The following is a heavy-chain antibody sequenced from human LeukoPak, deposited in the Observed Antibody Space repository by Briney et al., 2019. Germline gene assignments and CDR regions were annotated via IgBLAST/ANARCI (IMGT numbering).Heavy chain of an antibody. CDR1: GYTFTGYY. Sequence: ASVKVSCKASGYTFTGYYMHWVRQAPGQGLEWMGWINPNSGGTNYAQKFQGWVTMTRDTSISTAYMELSRLRSDDTAVYYCARGDFVESSSWGPYYFDYWGQGTLVTVSS. CDR3: ARGDFVESSSWGPYYFDY. J-gene: IGHJ4*02. V-gene: IGHV1-2*04. CDR2: INPNSGGT. D-gene: IGHD6-13*01.